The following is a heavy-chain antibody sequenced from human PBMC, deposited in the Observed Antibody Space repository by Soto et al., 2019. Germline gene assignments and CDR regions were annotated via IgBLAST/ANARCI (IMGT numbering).Heavy chain of an antibody. D-gene: IGHD2-2*01. CDR2: MNPNSGNT. CDR3: ARGLRVPAAMMRSWYFDL. Sequence: QVQLVQSGAEVKNPGASLKVSCKASGYTFTSYDINWVRQATGQGLEWMGWMNPNSGNTGYAQKFQGRVTMTRNTSISTAYMELSSLRSEDTAVYYCARGLRVPAAMMRSWYFDLWGRGTLVTVSS. V-gene: IGHV1-8*01. CDR1: GYTFTSYD. J-gene: IGHJ2*01.